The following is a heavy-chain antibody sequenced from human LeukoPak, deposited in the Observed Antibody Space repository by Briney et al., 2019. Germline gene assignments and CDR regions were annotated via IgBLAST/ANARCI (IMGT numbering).Heavy chain of an antibody. J-gene: IGHJ4*02. CDR2: RSHRGSS. Sequence: PSETLSLTCSVHGSSFTGYYWSWIRQPPGKGLEWIGERSHRGSSYFNPSFESRVTISLDMSRKQFSLKLTSVTAADTAFYYCARGSGSYSGAADYWGQGTLVTVSS. CDR3: ARGSGSYSGAADY. D-gene: IGHD6-19*01. CDR1: GSSFTGYY. V-gene: IGHV4-34*01.